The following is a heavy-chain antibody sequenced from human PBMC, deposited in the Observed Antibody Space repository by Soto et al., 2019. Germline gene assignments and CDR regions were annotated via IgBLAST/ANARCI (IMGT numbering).Heavy chain of an antibody. CDR1: GFTFSTYA. CDR3: AKVEAGDLLPQGY. D-gene: IGHD1-26*01. V-gene: IGHV3-23*01. Sequence: GGSLRVSCAASGFTFSTYAMSWVRQAPGKGLEWVSGISGSGDSTYYADSVKGRFTISRDNSKYALYVQMNSLRADDTAVYYCAKVEAGDLLPQGYWGQGTLVTVSS. J-gene: IGHJ4*02. CDR2: ISGSGDST.